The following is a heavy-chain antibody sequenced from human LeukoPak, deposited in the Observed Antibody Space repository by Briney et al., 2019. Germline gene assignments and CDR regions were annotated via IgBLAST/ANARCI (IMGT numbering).Heavy chain of an antibody. CDR2: VRSKDNGCAT. V-gene: IGHV3-73*01. J-gene: IGHJ2*01. Sequence: GGSLRLSCAASGFTFSGSAVHWVRQASGKGLEWVARVRSKDNGCATSYSASVRGRFTISRDDSKNMAYLQMDSLKTEDTAVYFCSRTSDAAWYFDLWGRGTLVTVSS. CDR1: GFTFSGSA. CDR3: SRTSDAAWYFDL. D-gene: IGHD6-25*01.